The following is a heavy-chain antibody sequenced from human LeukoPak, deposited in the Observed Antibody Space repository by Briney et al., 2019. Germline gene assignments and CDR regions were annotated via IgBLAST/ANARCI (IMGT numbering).Heavy chain of an antibody. V-gene: IGHV4-59*01. CDR1: GGSISSYY. CDR3: ARDRRRDYYGSGSYTYNWFDP. J-gene: IGHJ5*02. D-gene: IGHD3-10*01. CDR2: IYYSGST. Sequence: SETLSLTCTVSGGSISSYYWSWIRQPPGKGLEWIGYIYYSGSTNYNPSLKSRVTISVDTSKNQFSLKLSSVTAADTAVYYCARDRRRDYYGSGSYTYNWFDPWGQGTLVTVSS.